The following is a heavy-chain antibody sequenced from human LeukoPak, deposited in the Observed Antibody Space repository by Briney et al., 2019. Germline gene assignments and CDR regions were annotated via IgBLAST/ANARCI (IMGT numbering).Heavy chain of an antibody. V-gene: IGHV1-2*02. Sequence: GASVSLSCEASGYTFTGYYMHWVRQAPGQGLEWMGWINPNSGGTNYAQKFQGRVTMTRDTSISTAYMELSRLRSDDTAVYYCARVHPQLKRRLDAFDIWGQGIMATVSS. CDR1: GYTFTGYY. J-gene: IGHJ3*02. CDR2: INPNSGGT. D-gene: IGHD6-13*01. CDR3: ARVHPQLKRRLDAFDI.